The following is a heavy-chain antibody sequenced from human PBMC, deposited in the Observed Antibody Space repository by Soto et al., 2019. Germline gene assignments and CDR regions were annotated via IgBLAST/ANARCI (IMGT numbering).Heavy chain of an antibody. CDR1: GDSISVGYY. J-gene: IGHJ6*02. CDR2: VSPSGTT. CDR3: ARDRGSYGMDV. V-gene: IGHV4-31*03. Sequence: QVQLQEPGPGLVKPSQTLSLTCTVSGDSISVGYYWSWIRQHPGKGLEWTGYVSPSGTTYYNPSLKRRVYISTDTSKNQFALEVSSVTAADAAVYYCARDRGSYGMDVWGQGTTVTVSS.